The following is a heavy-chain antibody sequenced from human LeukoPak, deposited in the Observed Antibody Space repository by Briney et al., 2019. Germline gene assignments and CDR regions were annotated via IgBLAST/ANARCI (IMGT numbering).Heavy chain of an antibody. CDR3: ARDSNPVNYYGLDV. Sequence: GGSLRLSCAASGFTFSSYTMNWVRQAPGKGLEWVSTVSSSSTYIYYADSVKGRFTISRDSAKNSLYLQMNSLGAEDTAVYYCARDSNPVNYYGLDVWGQGTTVTVSS. D-gene: IGHD4-11*01. CDR2: VSSSSTYI. V-gene: IGHV3-21*01. J-gene: IGHJ6*02. CDR1: GFTFSSYT.